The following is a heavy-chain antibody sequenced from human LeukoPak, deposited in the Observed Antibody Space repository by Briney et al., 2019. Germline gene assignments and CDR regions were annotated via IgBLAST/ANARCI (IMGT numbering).Heavy chain of an antibody. CDR1: GFTFSNAW. J-gene: IGHJ5*02. CDR2: IKNRGDGGTI. D-gene: IGHD2/OR15-2a*01. Sequence: GGSLRLSCAASGFTFSNAWMTWVRQAPGKGLEWVGRIKNRGDGGTIDYAAPVKGRFTISRDDSKNTLYLQMNSLKTEDTAVYYCLPTLRLDPWGQGILVTVSS. CDR3: LPTLRLDP. V-gene: IGHV3-15*01.